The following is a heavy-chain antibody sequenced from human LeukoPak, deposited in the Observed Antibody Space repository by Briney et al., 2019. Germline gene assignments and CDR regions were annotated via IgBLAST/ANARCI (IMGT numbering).Heavy chain of an antibody. Sequence: GGSLRLSCAASGFTFSSYSMNWVRQAPGKGLEWVSYISSSSSTIYYADSVKGRFTISRANAEKSLYLQMNSLRAEDTAVFYCARDGPGWSRDYWGQGTQVTVSS. CDR3: ARDGPGWSRDY. D-gene: IGHD2-15*01. J-gene: IGHJ4*02. V-gene: IGHV3-48*04. CDR1: GFTFSSYS. CDR2: ISSSSSTI.